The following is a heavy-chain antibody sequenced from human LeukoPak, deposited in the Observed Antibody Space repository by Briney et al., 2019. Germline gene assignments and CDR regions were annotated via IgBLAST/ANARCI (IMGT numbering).Heavy chain of an antibody. CDR1: GYTFTSYY. CDR2: ISTYNGNT. CDR3: ARDGWPSYYYYMDV. Sequence: ASVKVSCKASGYTFTSYYIHWVRQAPGQGLEWVGWISTYNGNTNYAQILQGRVTMTTDTSTSTAYMELRSLRSDDTAVYYCARDGWPSYYYYMDVWGKGTTVTISS. V-gene: IGHV1-18*04. J-gene: IGHJ6*03.